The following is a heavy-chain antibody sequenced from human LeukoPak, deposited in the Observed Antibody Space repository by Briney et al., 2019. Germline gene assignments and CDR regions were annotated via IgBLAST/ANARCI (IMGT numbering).Heavy chain of an antibody. CDR3: ARHDDYPCNSQPDGFDV. J-gene: IGHJ3*01. V-gene: IGHV4-39*01. CDR2: LHPSTAT. Sequence: SSETLSLTCTVSGGSISSSSKFWDWIRQPPGKGLEWIGSLHPSTATYYNPSLRSRVGISVDTSKNQFYLTLSSVTAADSAVCFCARHDDYPCNSQPDGFDVWGQGTMVTVSS. D-gene: IGHD4-23*01. CDR1: GGSISSSSKF.